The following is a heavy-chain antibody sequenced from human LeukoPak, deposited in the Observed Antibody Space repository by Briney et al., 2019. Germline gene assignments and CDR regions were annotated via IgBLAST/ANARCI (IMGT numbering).Heavy chain of an antibody. Sequence: SQTLSLTCTVSGDSISSCRYYWNWIRQPAGKGLEWIGRISSIGSTTYNPSLKSRVTISIDTSKKQFSLDLSAVSAPDTALYYCARSPSPRGYYFDLWGLGTVVAVSS. V-gene: IGHV4-61*02. J-gene: IGHJ4*02. CDR1: GDSISSCRYY. CDR2: ISSIGST. D-gene: IGHD6-13*01. CDR3: ARSPSPRGYYFDL.